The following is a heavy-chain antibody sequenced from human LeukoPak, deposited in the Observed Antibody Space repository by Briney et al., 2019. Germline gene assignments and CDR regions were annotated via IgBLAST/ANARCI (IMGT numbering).Heavy chain of an antibody. D-gene: IGHD6-19*01. CDR3: ARATRGGSGWLRVPRYYYYMDV. Sequence: ASVKVSCKASGYTFTSYDINWVRQATGQGLEWMGWINPNSGGTNYAQKFQGRVTMTRDTSISTAYMELSRLRSDDTAVYYCARATRGGSGWLRVPRYYYYMDVWGKGTTVTISS. CDR2: INPNSGGT. J-gene: IGHJ6*03. CDR1: GYTFTSYD. V-gene: IGHV1-2*02.